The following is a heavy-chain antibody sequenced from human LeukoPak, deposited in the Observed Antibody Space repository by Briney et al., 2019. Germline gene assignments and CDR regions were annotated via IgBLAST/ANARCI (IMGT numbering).Heavy chain of an antibody. D-gene: IGHD3-22*01. CDR1: GGTFSNYA. CDR3: ARATNYDSSGYYYDRGDWFDP. Sequence: AASVKVSCKASGGTFSNYAISWVRQAPGQGLEWMGGIIPIFDTPNYAQKFQGRVTITADKSTSTAYMELSSLRSEDTAVYYCARATNYDSSGYYYDRGDWFDPWGQGTLVTVSS. J-gene: IGHJ5*02. V-gene: IGHV1-69*06. CDR2: IIPIFDTP.